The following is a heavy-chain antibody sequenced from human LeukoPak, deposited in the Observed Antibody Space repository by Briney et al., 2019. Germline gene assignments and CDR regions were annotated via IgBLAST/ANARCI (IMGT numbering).Heavy chain of an antibody. CDR3: ARGLPPPHPNFDY. CDR2: IIPIFGTA. V-gene: IGHV1-69*13. Sequence: RASVKVSCTASGGTFSSYAISRVRQAPGQGLEWMGGIIPIFGTANYAQKFQGRVTITADESTGTAYMELSSLRSEDTAVYYCARGLPPPHPNFDYWGQGTLVTVSS. D-gene: IGHD2-21*02. CDR1: GGTFSSYA. J-gene: IGHJ4*02.